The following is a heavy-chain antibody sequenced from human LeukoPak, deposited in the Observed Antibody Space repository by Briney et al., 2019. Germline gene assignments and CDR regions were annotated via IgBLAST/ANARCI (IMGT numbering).Heavy chain of an antibody. Sequence: PSEALALTCTVSDXSISSSSAFWGWIRQPPGKVLELIGSIDYSGSTYYNPSRKGRVTIPAETSKKQFSLKLSSVTAADTAMYYCARHRRGEPIDSWGQGTLVTVSS. V-gene: IGHV4-39*01. CDR2: IDYSGST. D-gene: IGHD3-16*01. CDR1: DXSISSSSAF. J-gene: IGHJ4*02. CDR3: ARHRRGEPIDS.